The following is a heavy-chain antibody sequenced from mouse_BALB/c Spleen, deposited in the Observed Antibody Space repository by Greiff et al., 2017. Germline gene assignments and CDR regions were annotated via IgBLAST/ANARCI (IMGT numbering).Heavy chain of an antibody. CDR2: ISYSGST. CDR1: GYSITSDYA. J-gene: IGHJ1*01. CDR3: ARWLRPDWYFDV. Sequence: EVKLVESGPGLVKPSQSLSLTCTVTGYSITSDYAWNWIRQFPGNKLEWMGYISYSGSTSYNPSLKSRISITRDTSKNQFFLQLNSVTTEDTATYYCARWLRPDWYFDVWGAGTTVTVSS. V-gene: IGHV3-2*02. D-gene: IGHD2-2*01.